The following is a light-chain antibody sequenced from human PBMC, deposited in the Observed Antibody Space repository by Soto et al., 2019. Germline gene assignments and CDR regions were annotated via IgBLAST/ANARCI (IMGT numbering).Light chain of an antibody. CDR3: QQRSNWHPIT. J-gene: IGKJ5*01. V-gene: IGKV3-11*01. CDR1: QSVSRY. Sequence: EILLTQFPATLSMSPGERATLSCGASQSVSRYLAWYQQKPGQAPRLLIYDASNRATGIPARFSGSGSATDFTLTISSLETEDFAVYYCQQRSNWHPITFGHGTRLEIK. CDR2: DAS.